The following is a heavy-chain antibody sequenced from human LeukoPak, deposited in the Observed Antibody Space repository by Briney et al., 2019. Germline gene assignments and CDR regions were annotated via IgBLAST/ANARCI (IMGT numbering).Heavy chain of an antibody. CDR3: GRESRYCSSTSCYGGFDYYYGMDV. Sequence: ASVKVSCKASGYTFTSYYMHWVRQAPGQGLEWMGIINPSGGSTSYAQKFQGRVTMTRDTSTSTVYMELSSLRSEDTAVYYCGRESRYCSSTSCYGGFDYYYGMDVWGKGTTVTVSS. CDR1: GYTFTSYY. D-gene: IGHD2-2*01. J-gene: IGHJ6*04. V-gene: IGHV1-46*01. CDR2: INPSGGST.